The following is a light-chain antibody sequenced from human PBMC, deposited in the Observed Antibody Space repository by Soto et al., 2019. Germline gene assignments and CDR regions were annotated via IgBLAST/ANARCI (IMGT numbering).Light chain of an antibody. Sequence: DIQMTQSPSSLSASVGDRVTITCQASQDISNYLNWYQQKLGKAPKLLIYDASNLEPGVPSRFSGSGSGPEFIFTISSLQPEDIATYYCQQYDTLSFTFGPGTKVDIK. CDR2: DAS. CDR3: QQYDTLSFT. V-gene: IGKV1-33*01. J-gene: IGKJ3*01. CDR1: QDISNY.